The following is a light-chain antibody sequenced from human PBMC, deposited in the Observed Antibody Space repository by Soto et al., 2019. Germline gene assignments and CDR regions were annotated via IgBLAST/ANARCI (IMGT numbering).Light chain of an antibody. CDR2: DAS. CDR3: QQYNSYPYT. Sequence: DIPMTQSPSTLSASVGDRVTITCRASQRISTWLAWYQQKPGKAPNVLIYDASSLQSGVPSRFSGSESGTEFTLTISSLQPDDSATYYCQQYNSYPYTFGQGTKLEIK. V-gene: IGKV1-5*01. J-gene: IGKJ2*01. CDR1: QRISTW.